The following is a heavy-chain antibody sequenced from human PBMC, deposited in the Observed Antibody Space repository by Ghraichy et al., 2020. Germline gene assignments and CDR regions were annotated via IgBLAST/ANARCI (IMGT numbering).Heavy chain of an antibody. J-gene: IGHJ1*01. CDR3: ARPDCSADACYSLQH. Sequence: ASVKVSCKPSGYTFTDYYMHWVRQAPGQGLEWMGRINPNSGGTNYAQNLQGRVTMTRDTSTSTAYMELSGLTSDDTAVYYCARPDCSADACYSLQHWGQGTLVTVSS. CDR1: GYTFTDYY. D-gene: IGHD2-15*01. CDR2: INPNSGGT. V-gene: IGHV1-2*02.